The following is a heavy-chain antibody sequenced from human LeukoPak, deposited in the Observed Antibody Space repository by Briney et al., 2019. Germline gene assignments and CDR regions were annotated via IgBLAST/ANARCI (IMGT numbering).Heavy chain of an antibody. CDR2: LSDSGDSA. Sequence: GGSLRLSCAASGFTFSSYAMSWVRQAPGKGLEWVSTLSDSGDSAYYADSVKGRFTISRDNSKNTLYLEMTSLRAEDTATYFCAKAQIYGSGLYYFEYWGQGTLVTVSS. D-gene: IGHD3-10*01. J-gene: IGHJ4*02. V-gene: IGHV3-23*01. CDR1: GFTFSSYA. CDR3: AKAQIYGSGLYYFEY.